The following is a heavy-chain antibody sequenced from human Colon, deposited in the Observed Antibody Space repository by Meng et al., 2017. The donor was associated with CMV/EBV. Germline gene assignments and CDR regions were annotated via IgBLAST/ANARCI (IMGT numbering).Heavy chain of an antibody. CDR2: VSPNSGGA. Sequence: CKTSGYRFSGHYIHWVRQAPGQGLEWVGWVSPNSGGANYAQSFQGRVTMTRDTASNTAYMELSSLRFDDTAIYFCARDSTAALHYLDYWGQGTLVTVS. J-gene: IGHJ4*02. D-gene: IGHD6-6*01. CDR3: ARDSTAALHYLDY. V-gene: IGHV1-2*02. CDR1: GYRFSGHY.